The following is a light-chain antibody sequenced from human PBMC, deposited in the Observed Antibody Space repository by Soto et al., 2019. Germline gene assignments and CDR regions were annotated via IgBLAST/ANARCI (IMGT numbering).Light chain of an antibody. CDR3: QQYYSYPIT. J-gene: IGKJ5*01. CDR1: QGISSY. CDR2: AAS. Sequence: AIRMTQSPSSFSGSTGDRVTIACLASQGISSYLAWYQQKPGKAPKLLIYAASTLQSGVPSRFSGSGSGTDFTLTISCLQSEDFATYYCQQYYSYPITFGQGTRLEIK. V-gene: IGKV1-8*01.